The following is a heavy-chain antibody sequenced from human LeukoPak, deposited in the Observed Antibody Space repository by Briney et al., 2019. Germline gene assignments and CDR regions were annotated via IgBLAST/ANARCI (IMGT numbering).Heavy chain of an antibody. CDR2: ISGSGGST. Sequence: GGSLRLSCAASGFTFSSYGMSWVRQAPGKGLEWVSAISGSGGSTYYADSVKGRFTISRDNSKNTLYLQMNSLRAEDTAVYYCAKSSSVVVTLSLNWFDPWGQGTLVTVSS. V-gene: IGHV3-23*01. J-gene: IGHJ5*02. CDR3: AKSSSVVVTLSLNWFDP. CDR1: GFTFSSYG. D-gene: IGHD2-21*02.